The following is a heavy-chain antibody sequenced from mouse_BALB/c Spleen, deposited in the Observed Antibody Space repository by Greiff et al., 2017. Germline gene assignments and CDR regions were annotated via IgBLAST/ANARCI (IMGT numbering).Heavy chain of an antibody. CDR3: VSSGYFDY. CDR2: IRSKSNNYAT. CDR1: GFTFNTYA. Sequence: DVKLVESGGGLVQPKGSLKLSCVASGFTFNTYAMNWVRQAPGKGLEWVARIRSKSNNYATYYADSVKDRFTISRDDSQSMLYLQMNNLKTEDTAMYYCVSSGYFDYWGQGTTLTVSS. D-gene: IGHD3-1*01. J-gene: IGHJ2*01. V-gene: IGHV10-1*02.